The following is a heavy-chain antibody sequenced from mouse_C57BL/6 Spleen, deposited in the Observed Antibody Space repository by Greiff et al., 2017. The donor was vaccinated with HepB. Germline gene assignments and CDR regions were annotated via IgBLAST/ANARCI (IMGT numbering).Heavy chain of an antibody. Sequence: EVKLQESGPGLVKPSQSLSLTCSVTGYSITSGYYWNWIRQFPGNKLEWMGYISYDGSNNYNPSLKNRISITRDTSKNQFFLKLNSVTTEDTATYYCARGDWDGDYAMDYWGQGTSVTVSS. CDR3: ARGDWDGDYAMDY. CDR2: ISYDGSN. CDR1: GYSITSGYY. D-gene: IGHD4-1*01. J-gene: IGHJ4*01. V-gene: IGHV3-6*01.